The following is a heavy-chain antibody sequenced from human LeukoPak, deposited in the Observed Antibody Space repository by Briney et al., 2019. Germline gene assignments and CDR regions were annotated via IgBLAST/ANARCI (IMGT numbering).Heavy chain of an antibody. D-gene: IGHD3-3*01. Sequence: GGSLRVSCEASGFIFSTYGMHWVRQAAGKGLEWVAFMRYDGSNYYYADSVKGRFTISRDNSKNTLYLQMNRLRTEDTAVYYCAKEFTIFGGPGYFDYWGQGTLVTVPS. J-gene: IGHJ4*02. CDR2: MRYDGSNY. CDR3: AKEFTIFGGPGYFDY. CDR1: GFIFSTYG. V-gene: IGHV3-30*02.